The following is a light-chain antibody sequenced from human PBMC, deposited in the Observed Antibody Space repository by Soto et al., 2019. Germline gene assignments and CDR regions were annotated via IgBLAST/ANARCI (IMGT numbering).Light chain of an antibody. J-gene: IGLJ2*01. CDR2: DVT. Sequence: QSALTQPASVSGSPGQSITISCSGTSSDIGAYNYVSWYQQFPGKAPKLIMFDVTNRPSGASFRFSGSKSGNTASLTISGLLAEDEADYYCSSFTSDSTPGVFGGGTQLTVL. CDR3: SSFTSDSTPGV. V-gene: IGLV2-14*01. CDR1: SSDIGAYNY.